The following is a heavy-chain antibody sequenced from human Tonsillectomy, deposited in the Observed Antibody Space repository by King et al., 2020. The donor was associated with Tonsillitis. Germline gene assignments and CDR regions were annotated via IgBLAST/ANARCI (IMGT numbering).Heavy chain of an antibody. CDR1: GGTFSSYA. J-gene: IGHJ6*02. D-gene: IGHD1/OR15-1a*01. CDR2: IIPMFGTA. CDR3: ARAQRRTPARGYYYNGMDV. V-gene: IGHV1-69*13. Sequence: QLVQSGAEVKKPGSSVKVSCKASGGTFSSYAISWVRQAPGQGLEWMGGIIPMFGTANYAQKFQGRVTSTADESASTAYMELSSLRSEDTAVYYCARAQRRTPARGYYYNGMDVWGQGTTVTVFS.